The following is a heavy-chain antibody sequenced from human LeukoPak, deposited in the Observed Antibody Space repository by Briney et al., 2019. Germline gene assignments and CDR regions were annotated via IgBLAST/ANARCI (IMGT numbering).Heavy chain of an antibody. CDR3: ARQRLGRAWFDP. Sequence: SETLPLTCTVSGGSISSSSYYWGWIRQPPGKGLEWIGSIYYSGSTYYNPSLKSRVTISVDTSKNQFSLKLSSVTAADTAVYYCARQRLGRAWFDPWGQGTLVTVSS. D-gene: IGHD3-16*01. CDR2: IYYSGST. V-gene: IGHV4-39*01. CDR1: GGSISSSSYY. J-gene: IGHJ5*02.